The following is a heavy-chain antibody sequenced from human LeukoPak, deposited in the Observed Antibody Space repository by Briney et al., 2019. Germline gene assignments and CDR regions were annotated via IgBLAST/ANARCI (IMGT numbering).Heavy chain of an antibody. CDR1: GFTFSSYW. D-gene: IGHD3-10*01. J-gene: IGHJ3*02. V-gene: IGHV3-74*01. CDR2: INSDGSST. CDR3: STGSGHAFAI. Sequence: GGSLRLSCAASGFTFSSYWMHWVRQVPGKGLVWVSRINSDGSSTSYADSVKGRFTISRDNAKNTLYVQMNSLRAEDTAVYYCSTGSGHAFAIWGRGTMVTVSS.